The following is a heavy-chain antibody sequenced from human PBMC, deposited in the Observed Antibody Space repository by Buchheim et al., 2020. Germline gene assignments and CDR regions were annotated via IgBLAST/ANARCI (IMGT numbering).Heavy chain of an antibody. CDR3: ARADSDWQGAGY. V-gene: IGHV3-74*01. J-gene: IGHJ4*02. Sequence: EVQLVESGGGLVQPGGSLRLSCAASGFTFRTYWMHWVRQAPGKGLVWVSRINSDGSSTIYADSVKGRFTISRDNAKNTLYLQRNSLGVEDTAVYYWARADSDWQGAGYWGQGTL. CDR1: GFTFRTYW. CDR2: INSDGSST. D-gene: IGHD6-19*01.